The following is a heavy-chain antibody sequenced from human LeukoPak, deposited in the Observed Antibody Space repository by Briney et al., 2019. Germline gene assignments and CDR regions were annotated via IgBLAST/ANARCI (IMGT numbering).Heavy chain of an antibody. D-gene: IGHD4-17*01. CDR3: ARDLIMTTVTRLYYYGMDV. V-gene: IGHV4-59*01. J-gene: IGHJ6*02. CDR2: IYYSGST. CDR1: GGSISSYY. Sequence: SETLSLTCTVSGGSISSYYWSWIRQPPGKGLEWIGYIYYSGSTNYNPSLKSRVTISVDTSKNQFSLKLSSVTAADTAVYYCARDLIMTTVTRLYYYGMDVWGQGTTVTVSS.